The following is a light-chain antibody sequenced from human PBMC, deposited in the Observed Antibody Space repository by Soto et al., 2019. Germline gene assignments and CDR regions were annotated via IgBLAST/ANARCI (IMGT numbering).Light chain of an antibody. J-gene: IGLJ1*01. V-gene: IGLV2-14*01. Sequence: QSVLTQPACVSGSPGQSITISCTGTSSDVGGYNYVSWYQQHPGKAPKLMIYAVTDRPSGVSSRFSGSKSGNTASLTISGLQAEDEADYYCSSYTSSSTRFGTGTKVTVL. CDR3: SSYTSSSTR. CDR1: SSDVGGYNY. CDR2: AVT.